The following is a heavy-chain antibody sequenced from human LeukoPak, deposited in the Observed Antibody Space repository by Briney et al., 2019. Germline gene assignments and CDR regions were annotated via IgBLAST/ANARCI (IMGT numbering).Heavy chain of an antibody. CDR3: ARVRWLARRYYYGMDV. CDR2: INAGNGNT. Sequence: ASVKVSCKASGYTFISYAMHWVRQAPGQRLEWMGWINAGNGNTKYSQKFQGRVTMTTDTSTSTAYMELRSLRSDDTAVYYCARVRWLARRYYYGMDVWGQGTTVTVSS. D-gene: IGHD4-23*01. V-gene: IGHV1-3*01. CDR1: GYTFISYA. J-gene: IGHJ6*02.